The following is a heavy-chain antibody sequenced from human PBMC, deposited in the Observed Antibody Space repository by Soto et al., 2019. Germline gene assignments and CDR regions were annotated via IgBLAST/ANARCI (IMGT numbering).Heavy chain of an antibody. V-gene: IGHV1-18*01. Sequence: QVQLVQSGPEVKKPGASVKVSCKTSGYTFTTYGISWVRQAPGQGLEWMGWITTDKGKTTYAQKFQGRVTMTTDTPTSTAYMELTSLRSADTAVYYCAPRSPAFDYWGQGTLVTVSS. CDR1: GYTFTTYG. J-gene: IGHJ4*02. CDR2: ITTDKGKT. CDR3: APRSPAFDY.